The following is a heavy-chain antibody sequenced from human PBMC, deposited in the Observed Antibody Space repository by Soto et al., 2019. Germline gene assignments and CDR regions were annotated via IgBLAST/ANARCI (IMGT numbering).Heavy chain of an antibody. J-gene: IGHJ6*02. CDR2: IDPSDSYT. CDR3: ARHVDTAMVTYYYGMDV. CDR1: GYSFTSYW. D-gene: IGHD5-18*01. Sequence: GESLKIPCKGSGYSFTSYWISWVRQMPGKGLEWMGRIDPSDSYTNYSPSFQGHVTISADKSISTAYLQWSSLKASDTAMYYCARHVDTAMVTYYYGMDVWGQGTTVTVSS. V-gene: IGHV5-10-1*01.